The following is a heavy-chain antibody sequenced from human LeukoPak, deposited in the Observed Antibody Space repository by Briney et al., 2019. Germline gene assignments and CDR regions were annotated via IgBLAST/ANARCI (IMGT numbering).Heavy chain of an antibody. V-gene: IGHV3-48*03. CDR1: GFTFSSYE. CDR3: ASESSSGWYYGNRFDP. D-gene: IGHD6-19*01. CDR2: ISSSGSSI. J-gene: IGHJ5*02. Sequence: GGSLRLSCAASGFTFSSYEMNWVRQAPGKGLEWVSYISSSGSSIYYADSVKGRFTISRDNAKNSLYLQMNSLRAEDTAVYYCASESSSGWYYGNRFDPWGQGTLVTVSS.